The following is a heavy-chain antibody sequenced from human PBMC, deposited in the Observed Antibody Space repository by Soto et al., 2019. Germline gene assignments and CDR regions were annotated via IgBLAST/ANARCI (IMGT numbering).Heavy chain of an antibody. D-gene: IGHD3-22*01. CDR2: IIPILGIA. Sequence: GASVKVSCKASGGTFSSYTISWVRQAPGQGLEWMGRIIPILGIANYAQKFQGRVTMTEDTSTDTAYMELSSLRSEDTAVYYCATERVDTAMTNTYYYDSSGSKGFDPWGQGTLVTVSS. CDR1: GGTFSSYT. V-gene: IGHV1-69*04. J-gene: IGHJ5*02. CDR3: ATERVDTAMTNTYYYDSSGSKGFDP.